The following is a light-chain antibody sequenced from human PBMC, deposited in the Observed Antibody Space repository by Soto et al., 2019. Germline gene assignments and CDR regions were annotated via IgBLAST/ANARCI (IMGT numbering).Light chain of an antibody. CDR2: WAS. CDR3: QQRSNWPPWT. CDR1: RSVGYKSNNKNH. V-gene: IGKV4-1*01. J-gene: IGKJ1*01. Sequence: DIVMTQSPDSLAVSLGERATMNCNCRRSVGYKSNNKNHLAWYQQKPGQPPQLIIYWASTRESGVPERFSGSGSGTDFTLTISRLEPEDFAVYYCQQRSNWPPWTFGQGTKVDI.